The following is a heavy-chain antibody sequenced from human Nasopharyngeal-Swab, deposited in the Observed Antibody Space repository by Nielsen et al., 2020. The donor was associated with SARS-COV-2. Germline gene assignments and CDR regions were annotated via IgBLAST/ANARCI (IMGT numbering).Heavy chain of an antibody. V-gene: IGHV3-48*02. CDR1: GFTFSSYS. CDR3: ARESWDSSSDY. J-gene: IGHJ4*02. Sequence: GGSLRLSCAASGFTFSSYSMNWVRQAPGKGLEWVSYISSSSTIYYADSVKGRFTISRDNAKNSLYLQMNSLRDEDTAVYYCARESWDSSSDYWGQGTLVTVSS. CDR2: ISSSSTI. D-gene: IGHD6-6*01.